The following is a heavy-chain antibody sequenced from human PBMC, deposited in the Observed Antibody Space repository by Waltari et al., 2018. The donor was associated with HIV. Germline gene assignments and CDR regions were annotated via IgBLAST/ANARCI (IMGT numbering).Heavy chain of an antibody. V-gene: IGHV3-48*01. CDR1: GFTFSNYT. J-gene: IGHJ4*02. D-gene: IGHD7-27*01. Sequence: CAASGFTFSNYTMNWVRQDPGKGLEWVSYISRSSSSIFYADSVKGRFTISRDNAKNSLYLQMNSLRVEDTAVYYCARDINGGWGYWGQGTLVTVAS. CDR3: ARDINGGWGY. CDR2: ISRSSSSI.